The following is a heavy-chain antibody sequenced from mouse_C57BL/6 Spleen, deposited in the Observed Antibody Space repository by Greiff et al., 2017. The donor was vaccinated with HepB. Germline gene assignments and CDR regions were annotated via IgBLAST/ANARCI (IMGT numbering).Heavy chain of an antibody. CDR1: GYTFTDYY. V-gene: IGHV1-19*01. CDR3: ARGEYDYDAYDFDY. Sequence: VQLQQSGPVLVKPGASVKMSCKASGYTFTDYYMNWVKQSHGKSLEWIGGIKPYNGGTSYNQNVKGKATLTVDKSSSTAYMERNSLTSEDSAVYYCARGEYDYDAYDFDYGCQGTTRAVSS. CDR2: IKPYNGGT. D-gene: IGHD2-4*01. J-gene: IGHJ2*01.